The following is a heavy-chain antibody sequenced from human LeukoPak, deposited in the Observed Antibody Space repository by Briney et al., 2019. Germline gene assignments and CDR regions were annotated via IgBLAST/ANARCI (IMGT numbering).Heavy chain of an antibody. CDR3: ARDIRFNFDY. Sequence: GGSLRLSCAASGFTFSSYAMHWVRQAPGKGLEWVAVISYDGSNKYYADSVKGRFTISRGNSKNTLYLQMNSLRAEDTAVYYCARDIRFNFDYWGQGTLVTVSS. CDR2: ISYDGSNK. CDR1: GFTFSSYA. D-gene: IGHD1-14*01. V-gene: IGHV3-30-3*01. J-gene: IGHJ4*02.